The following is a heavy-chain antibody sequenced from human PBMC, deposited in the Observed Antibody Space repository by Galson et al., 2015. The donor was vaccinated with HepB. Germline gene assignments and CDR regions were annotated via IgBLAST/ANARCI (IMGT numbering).Heavy chain of an antibody. J-gene: IGHJ4*02. Sequence: SLRLSCAASGFTFSSYAMHWVRQAPGKGLEWVAVISYDGSNKYYADSVKGRFTISRDNSKNTLYLQMNSLRAEDTAVYYCARGSGRSWYGQIDYWGQGTLVTVSS. CDR3: ARGSGRSWYGQIDY. CDR1: GFTFSSYA. V-gene: IGHV3-30*04. CDR2: ISYDGSNK. D-gene: IGHD6-13*01.